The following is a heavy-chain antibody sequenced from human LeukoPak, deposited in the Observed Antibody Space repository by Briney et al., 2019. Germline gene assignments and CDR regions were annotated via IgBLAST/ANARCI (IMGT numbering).Heavy chain of an antibody. D-gene: IGHD3-10*01. CDR2: ISSSSYI. Sequence: PGGSLRLSCAASGFTFSSYSMNWVRQAPGKGLEWVSSISSSSYIYYADSVKGRFTISRDNAKNSLYLQMNSLRAEDTAVYYCARSMVRGPFDYWGQGTLVTVPS. CDR3: ARSMVRGPFDY. CDR1: GFTFSSYS. J-gene: IGHJ4*02. V-gene: IGHV3-21*01.